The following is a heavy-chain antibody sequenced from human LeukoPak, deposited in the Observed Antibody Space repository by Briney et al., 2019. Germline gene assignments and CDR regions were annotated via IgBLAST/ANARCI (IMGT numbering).Heavy chain of an antibody. CDR3: AREVGHYDTSGYYYYYYGMDV. V-gene: IGHV4-31*03. CDR1: GGSISSGGYY. D-gene: IGHD3-22*01. Sequence: SQTLSLTCTVSGGSISSGGYYWNWIRQHPGKGLEWIGYIYYSGRTYYNPSLKSRVTISVDTSKNQFSLKLSSVTAADTAVYYCAREVGHYDTSGYYYYYYGMDVWGQGTTVTVSS. CDR2: IYYSGRT. J-gene: IGHJ6*02.